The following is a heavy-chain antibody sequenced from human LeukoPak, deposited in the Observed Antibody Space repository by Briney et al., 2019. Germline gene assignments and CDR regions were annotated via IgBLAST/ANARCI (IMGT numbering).Heavy chain of an antibody. CDR2: IYHSGST. Sequence: SETLSLTCTVSGYSISSGYYWGWIRQPPGKGLEWIGSIYHSGSTYYNPSLKSRITISVDTSKNQFSLRLSSVTAADTAVYYCAREGVLGATFWSRDAFDIWGQGTMVTVSS. V-gene: IGHV4-38-2*02. J-gene: IGHJ3*02. CDR3: AREGVLGATFWSRDAFDI. D-gene: IGHD1-26*01. CDR1: GYSISSGYY.